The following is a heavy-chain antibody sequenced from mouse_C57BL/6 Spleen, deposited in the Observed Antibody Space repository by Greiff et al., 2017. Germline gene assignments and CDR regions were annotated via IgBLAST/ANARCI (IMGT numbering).Heavy chain of an antibody. CDR3: ARDYYGSSGY. CDR1: GYAFSSYW. D-gene: IGHD1-1*01. J-gene: IGHJ2*01. CDR2: IYPGDGDT. Sequence: QVHVKQSGAELVKPGASVKISCKASGYAFSSYWMNWVKQRPGKGLEWIGQIYPGDGDTNYNGKFKGKATLTADKSSSTAYMQLSSLTSEDSAVYFCARDYYGSSGYWGQGTTLTVSS. V-gene: IGHV1-80*01.